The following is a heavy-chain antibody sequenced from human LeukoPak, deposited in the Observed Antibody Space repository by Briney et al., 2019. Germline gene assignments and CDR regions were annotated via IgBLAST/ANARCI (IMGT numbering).Heavy chain of an antibody. CDR2: IWYDGSNK. J-gene: IGHJ4*02. Sequence: GGSLRLSCAASGFTFSSYGMHWVRQAPGKGLEWVALIWYDGSNKYYADSVKGRFTISRDNSKNTLYLQTSSLRAEDTAVYYCARGYGEDFDYWGQGTLVTVSS. CDR1: GFTFSSYG. V-gene: IGHV3-33*01. D-gene: IGHD4-17*01. CDR3: ARGYGEDFDY.